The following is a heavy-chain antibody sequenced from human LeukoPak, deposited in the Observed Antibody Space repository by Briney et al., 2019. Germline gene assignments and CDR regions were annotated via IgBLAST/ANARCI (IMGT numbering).Heavy chain of an antibody. Sequence: PSETLSLTCSVSVGSISDFYWSGIRQPAGKGLEWIGRIYTSGNTNYNPSLKSRVTMSLDASKNQFSLKLSSVTAADTAVYYCARNSGDYWGPGTLVTVSS. V-gene: IGHV4-4*07. D-gene: IGHD4-23*01. CDR1: VGSISDFY. CDR2: IYTSGNT. CDR3: ARNSGDY. J-gene: IGHJ4*02.